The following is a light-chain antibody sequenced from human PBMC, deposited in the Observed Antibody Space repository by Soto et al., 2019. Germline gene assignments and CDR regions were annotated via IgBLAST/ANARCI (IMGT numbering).Light chain of an antibody. CDR3: QQYGSSVLT. CDR2: GAS. J-gene: IGKJ4*01. V-gene: IGKV3-20*01. CDR1: QSVSTNS. Sequence: EIVLTQSPDTLSLSPGERATLSCRASQSVSTNSLAWYQQKRGQAPRSLIYGASRRATGTPDRFSGSGSGTDFTLVISRLEPEDFAVYYCQQYGSSVLTFGGGTKVDIK.